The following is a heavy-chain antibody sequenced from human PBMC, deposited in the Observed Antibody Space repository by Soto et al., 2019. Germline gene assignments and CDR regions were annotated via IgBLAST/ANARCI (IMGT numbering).Heavy chain of an antibody. Sequence: PGGSLRLSCAASGFTFSSHGMQWVRQAPGKGLEWVAVIASDGGVSYYLDSVRGRFTASRDNSRSIMYLQMNSLRAEDTAVYYCAKKPLTVPGYDYFGPWXRGTLVTVSS. V-gene: IGHV3-30*18. CDR3: AKKPLTVPGYDYFGP. CDR1: GFTFSSHG. D-gene: IGHD6-19*01. J-gene: IGHJ5*02. CDR2: IASDGGVS.